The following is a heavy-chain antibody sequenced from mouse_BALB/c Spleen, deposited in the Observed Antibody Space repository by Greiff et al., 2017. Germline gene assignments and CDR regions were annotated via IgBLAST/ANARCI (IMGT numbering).Heavy chain of an antibody. CDR3: ARDYRYDWFAY. D-gene: IGHD2-14*01. CDR1: GYSFTGYF. Sequence: VQLKESGPELVKPGASVKISCKASGYSFTGYFMNWVMQSHGKSLEWIGRINPYNGDTFYNQKFKGKATLTVDKSSSTAHMELRSLASEDSAVYYCARDYRYDWFAYWGQGTRVTVSA. J-gene: IGHJ3*01. CDR2: INPYNGDT. V-gene: IGHV1-20*02.